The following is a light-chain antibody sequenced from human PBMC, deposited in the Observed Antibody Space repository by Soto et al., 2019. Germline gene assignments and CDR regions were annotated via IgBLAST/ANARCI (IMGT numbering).Light chain of an antibody. CDR3: NSFTTSSTLL. V-gene: IGLV2-14*01. CDR1: GSDIGAYNY. J-gene: IGLJ3*02. CDR2: EVT. Sequence: QSVLTQPASVSGFPGQSITISCTGTGSDIGAYNYVPWYQHHPGKAPKLLIHEVTNRPSGVSRRFSGSKSGNTASLTISQLRAEDEADYYCNSFTTSSTLLFGGGTKVTVL.